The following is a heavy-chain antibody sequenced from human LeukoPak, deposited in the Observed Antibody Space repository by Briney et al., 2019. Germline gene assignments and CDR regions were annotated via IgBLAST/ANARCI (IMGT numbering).Heavy chain of an antibody. J-gene: IGHJ6*02. CDR1: GYTFSDYY. CDR2: INPNSGGT. V-gene: IGHV1-2*02. CDR3: ARVNYRSGFFRNFYYYGMDV. D-gene: IGHD6-19*01. Sequence: SVKVSCKASGYTFSDYYIHWVRQGPGHGLEWMGWINPNSGGTDYAQRFQGRVTMTRETSNTTAYMELSRLRSDDTAVYYCARVNYRSGFFRNFYYYGMDVWGQGTTVTVSS.